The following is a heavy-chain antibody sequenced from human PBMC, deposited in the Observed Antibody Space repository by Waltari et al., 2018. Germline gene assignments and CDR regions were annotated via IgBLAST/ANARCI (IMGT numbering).Heavy chain of an antibody. CDR1: GGTFSSYA. Sequence: QVQLVQSGAEVKKPGSSVKVSCKASGGTFSSYALSWVRQAPGQGLEWMGGIIPICGAGNYAQKFQGRVTITADEPTSTAYMELSSLRPEDTAVYYCARQRDSGSYYAADAFDIWGQGTMVTVSS. D-gene: IGHD1-26*01. J-gene: IGHJ3*02. CDR2: IIPICGAG. CDR3: ARQRDSGSYYAADAFDI. V-gene: IGHV1-69*12.